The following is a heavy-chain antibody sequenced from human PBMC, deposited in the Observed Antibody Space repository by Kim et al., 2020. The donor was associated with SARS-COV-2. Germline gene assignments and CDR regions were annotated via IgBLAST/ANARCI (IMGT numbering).Heavy chain of an antibody. CDR2: IYYSGST. Sequence: SETLSLTCTVSGGSISSYYWSWIRQPPGKGLEWIGYIYYSGSTNYNPSLKSRVTISVDTSKNQFSLKLSSVTAADTAVYYCASRGSGSYYPDAFDIWGQGTMVTVSS. V-gene: IGHV4-59*01. CDR1: GGSISSYY. J-gene: IGHJ3*02. CDR3: ASRGSGSYYPDAFDI. D-gene: IGHD3-10*01.